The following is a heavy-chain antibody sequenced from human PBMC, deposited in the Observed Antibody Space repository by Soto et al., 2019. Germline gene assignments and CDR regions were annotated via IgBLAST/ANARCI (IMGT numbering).Heavy chain of an antibody. CDR2: INHSGST. D-gene: IGHD5-18*01. CDR1: GGSFSGYY. Sequence: SETLSLTCAVYGGSFSGYYWSWIRQPPGKGLEWIGEINHSGSTNYNPSLKSRVTISVDTSKNQFSLKLSSVTAADTAVYYCARGRGYTDWGQGTLVPVSS. V-gene: IGHV4-34*01. CDR3: ARGRGYTD. J-gene: IGHJ4*02.